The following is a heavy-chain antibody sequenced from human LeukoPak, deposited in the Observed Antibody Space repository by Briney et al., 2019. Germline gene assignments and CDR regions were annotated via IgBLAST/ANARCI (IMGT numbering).Heavy chain of an antibody. J-gene: IGHJ4*01. CDR1: GYTFTSFR. V-gene: IGHV1-18*01. Sequence: ATVKVSCRASGYTFTSFRISWVPEAPGQGLEWMGWFSAYNGNTNYAQKLQGRVTMTTDTSTSTAYMELRSLRSDDTGLCYASRAPAPRLDRRGRSYFYYRGHRTLGTVSS. CDR2: FSAYNGNT. CDR3: SRAPAPRLDRRGRSYFYY.